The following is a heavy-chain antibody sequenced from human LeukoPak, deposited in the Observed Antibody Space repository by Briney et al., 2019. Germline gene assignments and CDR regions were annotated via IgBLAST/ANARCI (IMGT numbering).Heavy chain of an antibody. CDR2: IWSDGTNQ. Sequence: GGSLRLSCAAAGFTFSHCGMHWVRQAPGKGLEWVAVIWSDGTNQYYADSVKGRFTISRDDSGNTVYLQMNSLRPEDTGVYYCAKDAQRGFDYSNSIEYWGQGTPVTVST. CDR1: GFTFSHCG. J-gene: IGHJ4*02. CDR3: AKDAQRGFDYSNSIEY. D-gene: IGHD4-11*01. V-gene: IGHV3-33*06.